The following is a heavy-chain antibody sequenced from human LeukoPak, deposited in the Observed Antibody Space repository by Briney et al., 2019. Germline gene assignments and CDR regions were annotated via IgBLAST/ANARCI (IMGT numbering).Heavy chain of an antibody. V-gene: IGHV1-18*01. Sequence: ASVKVSCKPSGYTFTSYGISLVRQAPGQGLEWMGWISAYNGNTNYAQKLQGRVTMTTDTSTSTAYMELRSLRSDDTAVYYCGRVEIFGAVIIPVDYWGQGTLVTVSS. CDR3: GRVEIFGAVIIPVDY. J-gene: IGHJ4*02. CDR1: GYTFTSYG. CDR2: ISAYNGNT. D-gene: IGHD3-3*01.